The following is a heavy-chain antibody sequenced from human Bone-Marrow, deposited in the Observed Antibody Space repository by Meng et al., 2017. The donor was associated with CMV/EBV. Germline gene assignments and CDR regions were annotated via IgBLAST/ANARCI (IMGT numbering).Heavy chain of an antibody. V-gene: IGHV3-30*04. CDR1: GFTFSSYA. D-gene: IGHD2-2*01. CDR3: ASLSSTSSYGMDV. CDR2: ISYDGSNK. Sequence: GGSLRLSCAASGFTFSSYAMHWVRQAPGKGLEWVAVISYDGSNKYYADSVKGRFTISRDNSKNTLYLQMNSLRAEDTAVYYCASLSSTSSYGMDVWGQGTTVTVSS. J-gene: IGHJ6*01.